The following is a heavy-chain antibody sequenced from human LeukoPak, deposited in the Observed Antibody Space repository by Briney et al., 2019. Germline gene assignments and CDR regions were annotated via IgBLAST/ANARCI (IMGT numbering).Heavy chain of an antibody. V-gene: IGHV4-39*07. CDR3: ARGWEQFYYFDY. D-gene: IGHD1-26*01. CDR1: GGSISSSSYY. CDR2: IYYSGST. Sequence: SETLSLTCTVSGGSISSSSYYWGWIRQPPGKGLEWIGSIYYSGSTYYNPSLKSRVTISVDTSKNQFSLKLSSVTAADTAVYYCARGWEQFYYFDYWGQGTLVTVSS. J-gene: IGHJ4*02.